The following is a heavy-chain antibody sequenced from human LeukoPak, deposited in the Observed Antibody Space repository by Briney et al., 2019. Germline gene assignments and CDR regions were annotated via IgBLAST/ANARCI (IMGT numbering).Heavy chain of an antibody. V-gene: IGHV4-59*08. D-gene: IGHD4-17*01. J-gene: IGHJ3*02. CDR3: ARHLTLYGDYEGHAFDI. CDR1: GGSISSYY. Sequence: SETLSLTCTVSGGSISSYYWSWIRQPPGKGLEWIGYIYYSGSTNYNPSLKSRVTISVDTSKNQFSLKLSSVTAADTAVYYCARHLTLYGDYEGHAFDIWGQGTMVTVSS. CDR2: IYYSGST.